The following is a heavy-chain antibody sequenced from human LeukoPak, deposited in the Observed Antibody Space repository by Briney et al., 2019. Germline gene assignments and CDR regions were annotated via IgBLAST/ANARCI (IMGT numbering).Heavy chain of an antibody. Sequence: SETLSLTCTVSGGSISSHYWSWIRQPPGKGLEWIGYIYYSGSTNYNSSLKSRVTISVDTSKNQLSLKLSSVTAADTAVYYCARGREDDFWSGENHDAFDIWGQGTMVTVSS. CDR2: IYYSGST. J-gene: IGHJ3*02. CDR1: GGSISSHY. CDR3: ARGREDDFWSGENHDAFDI. D-gene: IGHD3-3*01. V-gene: IGHV4-59*11.